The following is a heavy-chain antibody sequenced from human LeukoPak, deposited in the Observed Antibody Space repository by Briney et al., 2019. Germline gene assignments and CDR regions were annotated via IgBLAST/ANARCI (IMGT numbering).Heavy chain of an antibody. CDR2: IYYSGST. CDR3: ASYGSDWGYFDY. D-gene: IGHD6-19*01. Sequence: PSETLSLTCTVSGGSFSSYYWSWIRQPSGQGLEWIGYIYYSGSTSYNPSLKSRVAISVDTSKNQFSLKLSSVTAADTAVYYCASYGSDWGYFDYWGQGTLVTVSS. V-gene: IGHV4-59*01. J-gene: IGHJ4*02. CDR1: GGSFSSYY.